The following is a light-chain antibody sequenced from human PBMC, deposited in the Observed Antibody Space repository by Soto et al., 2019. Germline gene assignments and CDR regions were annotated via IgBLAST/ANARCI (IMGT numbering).Light chain of an antibody. Sequence: IVMTQSPATLSVSPGERATLSCRASPSVNSNLAWYQQKPGQAPRLLIYGASTRATGIPARFSGSGSGTEFTLTISSLQSEDFAVYYCQQYNNWPLTFGGGTKVDNK. CDR2: GAS. J-gene: IGKJ4*01. CDR3: QQYNNWPLT. CDR1: PSVNSN. V-gene: IGKV3D-15*01.